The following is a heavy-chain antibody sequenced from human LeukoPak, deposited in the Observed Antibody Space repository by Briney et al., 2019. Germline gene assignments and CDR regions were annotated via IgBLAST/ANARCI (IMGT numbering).Heavy chain of an antibody. V-gene: IGHV3-21*01. Sequence: PGGSLRLSCAASGSNFNSFTMNWVRQAPGKGLEWVSSISSSGLYTYYADSVKGRFTISRDNSKNTLYLQMNSLRAEDTAVYYCAREEYYYYGMDVWGQGTTVTVSS. J-gene: IGHJ6*02. CDR1: GSNFNSFT. CDR2: ISSSGLYT. CDR3: AREEYYYYGMDV.